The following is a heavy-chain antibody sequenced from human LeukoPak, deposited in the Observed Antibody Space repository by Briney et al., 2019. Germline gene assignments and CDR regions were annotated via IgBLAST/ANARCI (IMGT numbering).Heavy chain of an antibody. CDR3: TREARAGNRFDP. Sequence: ASVKVSCKASGYTFNDYYIHWVRQAPGQGLEWMGWINPDSGGTKYAQKFQGRVTMTRDTSIRTVYMELSRLTYDDTAVFYCTREARAGNRFDPWGQGTLVTVSS. CDR1: GYTFNDYY. CDR2: INPDSGGT. J-gene: IGHJ5*02. D-gene: IGHD5-12*01. V-gene: IGHV1-2*02.